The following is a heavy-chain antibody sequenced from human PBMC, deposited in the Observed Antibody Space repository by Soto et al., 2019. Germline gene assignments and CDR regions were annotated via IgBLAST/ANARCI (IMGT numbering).Heavy chain of an antibody. V-gene: IGHV3-48*01. Sequence: EVQLVESGGDLVQPGGSLRLSCAASGFTFSDYNMNWVRRAPGKGLEWISYIKSNSDRIYYADSVKGRFTISRDNARSSLYLEMNSLRVEDTAVYYCARDKSLPEYPVFDYWGQGALVTVSS. CDR2: IKSNSDRI. CDR3: ARDKSLPEYPVFDY. J-gene: IGHJ4*02. CDR1: GFTFSDYN. D-gene: IGHD2-2*02.